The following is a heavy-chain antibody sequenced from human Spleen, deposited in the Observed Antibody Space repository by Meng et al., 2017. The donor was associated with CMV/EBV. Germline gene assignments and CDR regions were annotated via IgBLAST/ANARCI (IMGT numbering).Heavy chain of an antibody. CDR2: ISFTRNT. CDR1: GGSINSDNYY. V-gene: IGHV4-31*03. J-gene: IGHJ5*02. Sequence: TCTVSGGSINSDNYYWNWIRQRPGKGLEWIGYISFTRNTYYNPSLKSRLTISLDTPKNQFSLSLTSVTAADTAIYYCARDPGAHWFDPWTQGTLVTVSS. CDR3: ARDPGAHWFDP. D-gene: IGHD3-10*01.